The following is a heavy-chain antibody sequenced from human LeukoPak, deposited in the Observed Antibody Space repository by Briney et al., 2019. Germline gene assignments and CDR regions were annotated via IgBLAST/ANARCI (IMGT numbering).Heavy chain of an antibody. CDR2: ISGSGGSA. D-gene: IGHD3-9*01. CDR3: AKYYYDILTGYDY. J-gene: IGHJ4*02. V-gene: IGHV3-23*01. Sequence: GSLRLSCAASEFTFSNYAMSWVRQAPGKGLEWVSAISGSGGSAYYADSVKGRFTISRDNSKNTLYLQMNSLRAEDTAVYYCAKYYYDILTGYDYWGQGTLVTVSS. CDR1: EFTFSNYA.